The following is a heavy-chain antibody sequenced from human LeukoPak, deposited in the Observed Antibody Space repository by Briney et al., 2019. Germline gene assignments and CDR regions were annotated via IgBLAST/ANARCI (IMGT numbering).Heavy chain of an antibody. V-gene: IGHV1-2*02. CDR1: GYTFTGYY. Sequence: ASVKVSCKASGYTFTGYYIHWVRQAPGQGLEWMGWINPNSGAANYARKFQGRVTMTRDTSITTAYMEVSRLRFDDTAVYYCARGMYGLDVWGQGTAVTVSS. J-gene: IGHJ6*02. CDR2: INPNSGAA. CDR3: ARGMYGLDV.